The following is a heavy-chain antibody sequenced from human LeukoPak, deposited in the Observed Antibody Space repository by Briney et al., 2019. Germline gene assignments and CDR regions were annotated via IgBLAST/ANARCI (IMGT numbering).Heavy chain of an antibody. D-gene: IGHD3-10*01. CDR1: RGTFSSYA. Sequence: AVKVSCKGSRGTFSSYAISWVRQPAGQGLEWMGGIIPIFDTANYAQKFQGRVTITADETTSTAYMELSSLRSEDTAVYYCARSATWFGELGDFDYWGQGTLVTVSS. CDR2: IIPIFDTA. J-gene: IGHJ4*02. V-gene: IGHV1-69*01. CDR3: ARSATWFGELGDFDY.